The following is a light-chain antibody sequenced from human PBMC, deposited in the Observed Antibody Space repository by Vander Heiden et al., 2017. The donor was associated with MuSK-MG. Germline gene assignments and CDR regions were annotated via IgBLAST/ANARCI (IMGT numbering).Light chain of an antibody. V-gene: IGLV3-21*03. Sequence: YVLTQPPSVSVAPGKTARITCGGNKIGSKSVHWYQQKPGQAPVLVVYDDSARPSGIPERFSGSNSGNTATLTISRVEAGDEADYYCQVWDSSSDHRVVFGGGTKLTVL. CDR1: KIGSKS. J-gene: IGLJ2*01. CDR3: QVWDSSSDHRVV. CDR2: DDS.